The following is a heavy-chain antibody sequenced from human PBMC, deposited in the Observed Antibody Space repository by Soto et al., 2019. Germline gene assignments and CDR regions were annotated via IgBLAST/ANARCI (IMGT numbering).Heavy chain of an antibody. CDR3: ARGPVIAVAGTGYFDY. CDR1: GGTFSSYA. D-gene: IGHD6-19*01. Sequence: QVQLVQSGAEVKKPGSSVKVSCKASGGTFSSYAISWVRQAPGQGLEWMGGIIPIFGTANYAQKFQGRVTITADESTSTAYMELSSLRSEDTSVYYCARGPVIAVAGTGYFDYWGQGTLVTVSS. CDR2: IIPIFGTA. V-gene: IGHV1-69*01. J-gene: IGHJ4*02.